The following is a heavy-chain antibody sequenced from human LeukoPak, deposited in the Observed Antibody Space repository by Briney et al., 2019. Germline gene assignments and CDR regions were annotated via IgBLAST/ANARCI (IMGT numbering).Heavy chain of an antibody. CDR3: ARDRVQAHWSGKYYYYYYMDV. D-gene: IGHD3-3*01. V-gene: IGHV3-66*01. J-gene: IGHJ6*03. Sequence: GGSLRLSSAASEFSVGRNYMTWVRQAPGGGLEWVSLTYSGGSTYYADSVKGRFTISRDKSKNTLYLQMNSLRAEDTAVYYCARDRVQAHWSGKYYYYYYMDVWGKGTTVTVSS. CDR2: TYSGGST. CDR1: EFSVGRNY.